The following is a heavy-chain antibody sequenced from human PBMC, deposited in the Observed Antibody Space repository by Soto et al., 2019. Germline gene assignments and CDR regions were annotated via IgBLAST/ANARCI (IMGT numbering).Heavy chain of an antibody. V-gene: IGHV3-74*01. CDR1: GFTFSGYW. Sequence: TGGSLRLSCAASGFTFSGYWMHWVRQVPGKGLVWVSRIKGDGSSTSYADSVKGRFTISRDNAKNTLYLQMNSLRAEDTAVYYRARDPFGATTYWGQGTLVTVSS. J-gene: IGHJ4*02. D-gene: IGHD1-26*01. CDR2: IKGDGSST. CDR3: ARDPFGATTY.